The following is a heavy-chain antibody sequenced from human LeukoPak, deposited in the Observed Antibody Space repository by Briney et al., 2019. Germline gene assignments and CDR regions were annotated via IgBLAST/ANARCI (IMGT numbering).Heavy chain of an antibody. CDR2: IYHSGST. J-gene: IGHJ4*02. CDR3: ARGRIGRITMIVVAARYYFDY. D-gene: IGHD3-22*01. Sequence: SETLSLTCAVSGGSIGSGGYSWSWIRQPPGKGLEWIGYIYHSGSTYYNPSLKSRVTISVDRSKNQFSLKLSSVTAADTAVYYCARGRIGRITMIVVAARYYFDYWGQGTLVTVSS. CDR1: GGSIGSGGYS. V-gene: IGHV4-30-2*01.